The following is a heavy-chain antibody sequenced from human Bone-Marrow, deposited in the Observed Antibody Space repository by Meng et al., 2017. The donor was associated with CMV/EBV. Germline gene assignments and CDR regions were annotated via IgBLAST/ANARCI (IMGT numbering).Heavy chain of an antibody. Sequence: LALHSSGRGVSRIRQPPGKALEWLALIYWNDDKRYSPSLKSRLTITKNTSKNQVVLTMTNMDPVDTATYYCAHVPIVVVPAAIHFDYWGQGTLVTVSS. CDR1: LALHSSGRG. J-gene: IGHJ4*02. CDR3: AHVPIVVVPAAIHFDY. V-gene: IGHV2-5*01. CDR2: IYWNDDK. D-gene: IGHD2-2*02.